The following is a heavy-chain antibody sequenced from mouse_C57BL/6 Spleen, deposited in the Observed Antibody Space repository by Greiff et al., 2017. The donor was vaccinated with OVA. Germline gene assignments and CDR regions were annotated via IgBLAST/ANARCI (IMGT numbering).Heavy chain of an antibody. D-gene: IGHD1-1*01. V-gene: IGHV1-50*01. Sequence: QVQLQQPGAELVKPGASVKLSCKASGYTFTSYWMQWVKQRPGQGLEWIGEIDPSDSYTNYNQKFKGKATLTVDTSSSTAYMQLSSLTSEDSAVYYGARDYGSSYVKYFDVWGTGTTVTVSS. CDR3: ARDYGSSYVKYFDV. J-gene: IGHJ1*03. CDR2: IDPSDSYT. CDR1: GYTFTSYW.